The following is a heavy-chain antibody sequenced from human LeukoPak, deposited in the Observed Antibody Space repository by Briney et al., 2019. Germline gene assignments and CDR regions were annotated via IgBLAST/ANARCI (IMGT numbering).Heavy chain of an antibody. D-gene: IGHD5-12*01. CDR1: GFAFSTYW. J-gene: IGHJ4*02. CDR3: ARDRGYTQDY. Sequence: PGGSLRLSCAASGFAFSTYWMHWVRQAPGKGLVWVSHIKSDGSSTTYADSVKGRFTISRDNAKNTLYQQMNSLRADDTAVYYCARDRGYTQDYWGQGTLVTVSS. CDR2: IKSDGSST. V-gene: IGHV3-74*01.